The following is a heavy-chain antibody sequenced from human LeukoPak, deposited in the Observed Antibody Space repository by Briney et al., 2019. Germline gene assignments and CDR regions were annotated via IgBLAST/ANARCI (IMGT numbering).Heavy chain of an antibody. J-gene: IGHJ4*02. CDR3: AREVGSGGSLGFDY. CDR1: RFTFSSYW. Sequence: PGGSLRLSCAASRFTFSSYWLSWVSQALGKGLEWVANIKQDGSEKYYVDSVKGRFTISRDNAKNSLYLQMNSLRAEDTAVYYCAREVGSGGSLGFDYWGQGTLVTVSS. D-gene: IGHD2-15*01. CDR2: IKQDGSEK. V-gene: IGHV3-7*01.